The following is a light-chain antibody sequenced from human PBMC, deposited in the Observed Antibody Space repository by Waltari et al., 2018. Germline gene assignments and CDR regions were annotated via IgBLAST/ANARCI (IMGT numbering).Light chain of an antibody. V-gene: IGLV2-23*02. J-gene: IGLJ3*02. CDR2: DVT. Sequence: QSAPTQPASVSGSPGQSITISCPGTNSDFGRYNLVPWYQQHPDKAPKLIIYDVTERPSGVSDRLSGSKSGNTASLTISGLQAEDEADYYCCSYAGSFTWVFGGGTKLTVL. CDR1: NSDFGRYNL. CDR3: CSYAGSFTWV.